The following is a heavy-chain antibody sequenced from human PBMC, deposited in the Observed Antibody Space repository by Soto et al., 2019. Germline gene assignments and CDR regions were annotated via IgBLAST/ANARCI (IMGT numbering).Heavy chain of an antibody. CDR2: IDPSDSDPYT. CDR1: GYMFSTSA. V-gene: IGHV5-10-1*01. D-gene: IGHD3-10*01. J-gene: IGHJ4*02. CDR3: ARNVGGGSYYFFLDN. Sequence: PGESLKISCRTSGYMFSTSAITWVRQVPGRGLEWIGRIDPSDSDPYTNYSPSFEGHVTISADKSITTAYLQWSALRASDSAMYYCARNVGGGSYYFFLDNWGQGTLVT.